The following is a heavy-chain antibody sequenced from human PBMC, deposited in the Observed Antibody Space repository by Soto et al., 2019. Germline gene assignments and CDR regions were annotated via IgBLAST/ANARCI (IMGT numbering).Heavy chain of an antibody. CDR1: GYTFTSYD. CDR3: TRGPGSCYYYDMDV. CDR2: MNPNSGNT. Sequence: QVQLVQSGAEVKKPGASVKVSCKASGYTFTSYDINWVRQATGQGLEWMGWMNPNSGNTGYAQKYQGKATMTTTTTVSTAYMELSSMRSEDTAVYYCTRGPGSCYYYDMDVWGKGTTVTVSS. J-gene: IGHJ6*03. V-gene: IGHV1-8*01. D-gene: IGHD6-13*01.